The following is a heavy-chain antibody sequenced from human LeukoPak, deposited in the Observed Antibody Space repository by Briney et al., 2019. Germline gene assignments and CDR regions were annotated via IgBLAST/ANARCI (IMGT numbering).Heavy chain of an antibody. D-gene: IGHD2-2*01. Sequence: TGGSLRLSCTTSGFTFSNYGMHWVRQAPGKGLEWVAAIQYDGSKNYYADSVKGRFTISRDDSRNTLYVQMNSLRVDDTAVYYCARDDCSSPICLAYWGQGTLVTVSS. CDR2: IQYDGSKN. CDR1: GFTFSNYG. J-gene: IGHJ4*02. V-gene: IGHV3-33*01. CDR3: ARDDCSSPICLAY.